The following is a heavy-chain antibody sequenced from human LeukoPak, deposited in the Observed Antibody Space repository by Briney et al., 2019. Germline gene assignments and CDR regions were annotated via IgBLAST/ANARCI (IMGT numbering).Heavy chain of an antibody. D-gene: IGHD1-26*01. CDR1: GYTFTDFY. CDR2: IHPNTGDT. CDR3: ARDYSGSYNH. J-gene: IGHJ5*02. Sequence: ASVNVSCKASGYTFTDFYIHWVRQAPGQGLEWMGLIHPNTGDTYFAQKFRGRVTMTRDTSISTAYMELNRLTSDDTAVHYCARDYSGSYNHWAQGTLVTISS. V-gene: IGHV1-2*06.